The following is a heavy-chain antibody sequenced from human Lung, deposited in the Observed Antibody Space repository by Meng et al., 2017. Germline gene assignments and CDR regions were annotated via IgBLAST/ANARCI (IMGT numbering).Heavy chain of an antibody. D-gene: IGHD1-1*01. CDR1: GFTFTDHW. V-gene: IGHV3-74*01. CDR2: INRDGTKP. CDR3: TNDRLNH. J-gene: IGHJ1*01. Sequence: EVHVVEFGGGLVPPGGSLRLSCAASGFTFTDHWMYWVRQGPGKGLVWVSRINRDGTKPTYADSVKGRFTISRDNAKNTLYLQMNNLRAEDTAFYYCTNDRLNHWGQGALVTVSS.